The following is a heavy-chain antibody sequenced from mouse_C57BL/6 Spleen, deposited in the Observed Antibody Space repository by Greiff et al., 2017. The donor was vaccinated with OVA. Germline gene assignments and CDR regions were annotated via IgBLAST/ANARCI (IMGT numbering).Heavy chain of an antibody. CDR1: GYTFTDYA. D-gene: IGHD2-3*01. Sequence: QVQLKESGAELVRPGASVTLSCKASGYTFTDYAMHWVKQTPVHGLEWIGAIDPETGGTAYNQKFKGKAILTADKSSSTAYMELRSLTSEDSAFYYCTRIGGYYLYYFDYWGQGTTLTVSS. CDR2: IDPETGGT. CDR3: TRIGGYYLYYFDY. J-gene: IGHJ2*01. V-gene: IGHV1-15*01.